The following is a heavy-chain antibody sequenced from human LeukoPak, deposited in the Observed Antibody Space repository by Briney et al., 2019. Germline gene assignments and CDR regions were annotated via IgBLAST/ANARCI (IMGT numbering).Heavy chain of an antibody. CDR2: IHYSGST. CDR1: VDSISILY. CDR3: SRAGTGFNIPGAY. Sequence: SETLSLTCSVSVDSISILYWSWISQPPGKGLESIAYIHYSGSTNCNSSPKSRVTISLHTSKTQFSLKLTSVTAADTAVYYCSRAGTGFNIPGAYWGQGTLVTVSS. J-gene: IGHJ4*02. V-gene: IGHV4-59*11. D-gene: IGHD1-14*01.